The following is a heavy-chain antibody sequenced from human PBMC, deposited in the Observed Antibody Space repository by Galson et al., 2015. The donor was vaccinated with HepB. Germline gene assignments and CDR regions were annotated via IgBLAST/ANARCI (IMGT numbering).Heavy chain of an antibody. CDR3: AKERRYSGSYYDVGV. D-gene: IGHD1-26*01. CDR2: IRGSDGST. J-gene: IGHJ6*04. CDR1: GFTFSSYV. V-gene: IGHV3-23*01. Sequence: SLRLSCAASGFTFSSYVMSWVRQAPGKGLEWVSAIRGSDGSTYYADSVKGRFTISRDNSKNTLYLQMNSLRAEDTAVYYCAKERRYSGSYYDVGVWGKGTTVTVS.